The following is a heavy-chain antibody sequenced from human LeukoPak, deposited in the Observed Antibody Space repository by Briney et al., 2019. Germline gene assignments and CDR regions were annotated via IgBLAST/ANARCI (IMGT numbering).Heavy chain of an antibody. CDR2: ISSSSSYI. Sequence: GGSLRLSCAASGFTFSSYSMNWVRQAPGKGLEWVSSISSSSSYIYYADSVKGRFTISRDNAKNSLYLQMNSLRAEDTAVYYCARDRVTIFGVVTHWFDPWGRGTLVTVSS. CDR1: GFTFSSYS. V-gene: IGHV3-21*01. J-gene: IGHJ5*02. D-gene: IGHD3-3*01. CDR3: ARDRVTIFGVVTHWFDP.